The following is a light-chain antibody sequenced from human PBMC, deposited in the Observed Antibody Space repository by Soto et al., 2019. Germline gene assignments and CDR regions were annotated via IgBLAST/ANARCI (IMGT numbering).Light chain of an antibody. CDR1: QSINNRY. CDR2: GAS. V-gene: IGKV3-20*01. CDR3: QQYGDSPWT. Sequence: VLTQSPGTLSLSPGERATLSCRASQSINNRYLAWYRQRPGQAPRLVIYGASSRATDIPDRFSGSGSGTDFTLTISRLEPEDFAMYYCQQYGDSPWTFGQGTKVEMK. J-gene: IGKJ1*01.